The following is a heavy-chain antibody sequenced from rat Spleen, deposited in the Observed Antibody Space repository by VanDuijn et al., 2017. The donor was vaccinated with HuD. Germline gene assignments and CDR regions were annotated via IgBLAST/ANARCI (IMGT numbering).Heavy chain of an antibody. CDR3: TTVGDY. Sequence: EVKLVESGGGLVQPGRSLKLSCAASGFNFNDYWMGWVRQAPTKGLEWVASISSDGGSTYYRDSVKGRFTISRDNAKSTLYLQMDSLRSEDTATYYCTTVGDYWGQGVMVTVSS. CDR2: ISSDGGST. V-gene: IGHV5-20*01. J-gene: IGHJ2*01. CDR1: GFNFNDYW.